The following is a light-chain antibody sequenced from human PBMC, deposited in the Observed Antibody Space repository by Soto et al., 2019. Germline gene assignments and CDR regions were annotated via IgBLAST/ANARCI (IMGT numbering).Light chain of an antibody. CDR3: XQXXXXRVX. Sequence: DIPMTTSPSSLSASEGNRVTLTCLASQSISSYLNWYQQTPGKAPKLLIYAASSLQSGVPSRFSGSGSGTDVTLTMSSLQPEDFATXXXXQXXXXRVXFXQGTKVDI. CDR1: QSISSY. CDR2: AAS. V-gene: IGKV1-39*01. J-gene: IGKJ2*01.